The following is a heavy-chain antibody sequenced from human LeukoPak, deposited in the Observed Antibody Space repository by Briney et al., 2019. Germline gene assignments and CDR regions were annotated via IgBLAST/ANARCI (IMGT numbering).Heavy chain of an antibody. V-gene: IGHV1-2*02. Sequence: ASVKVSCKASGYTFIGFYIHWVRQAPGQGLEWMGWVNPNTGGTKYEQKFQGRVTMTRDTSISTAYMELSSLRSEDTAVYYCARTTGEDHFDYWGQGTLVTVSS. CDR3: ARTTGEDHFDY. CDR1: GYTFIGFY. D-gene: IGHD7-27*01. J-gene: IGHJ4*02. CDR2: VNPNTGGT.